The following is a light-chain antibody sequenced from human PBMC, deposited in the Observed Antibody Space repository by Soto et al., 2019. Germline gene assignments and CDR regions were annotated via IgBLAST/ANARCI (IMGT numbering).Light chain of an antibody. CDR2: AAS. V-gene: IGKV1-39*01. Sequence: DIQMTQSPSSLSASVGDRVTIPCRASLRIGTYLNWFQQKPGKAAKILIYAASSLHSGVPSRFSGSGSGTDFSLPISSLQPADFATYYCQQSYSTPLTFGPGTKVEIK. CDR1: LRIGTY. J-gene: IGKJ1*01. CDR3: QQSYSTPLT.